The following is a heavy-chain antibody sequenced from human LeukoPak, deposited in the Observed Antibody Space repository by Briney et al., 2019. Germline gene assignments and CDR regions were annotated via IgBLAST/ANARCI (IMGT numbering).Heavy chain of an antibody. CDR2: MKGDGSEK. CDR1: GFTFSNYW. V-gene: IGHV3-7*01. Sequence: GGSLRLSCAASGFTFSNYWMSWVRQAPGKGLEWVANMKGDGSEKHYVDSMKGRFTISRDNAKNSLYLQMNGLRAEDTAVYYCARDGAVSVGDYYGMDVWGQGTTVTVSS. J-gene: IGHJ6*02. CDR3: ARDGAVSVGDYYGMDV. D-gene: IGHD3-10*01.